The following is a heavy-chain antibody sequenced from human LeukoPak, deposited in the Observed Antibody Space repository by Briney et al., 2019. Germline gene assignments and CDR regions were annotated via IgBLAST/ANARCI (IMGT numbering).Heavy chain of an antibody. J-gene: IGHJ3*02. Sequence: SETLSLTCTVSGGSISSYYWGWIRQPPGKGLEWIGSIYYSGSTYYNPSLKSRVTISVDTSKNQFSLKLSSVTAADTAVYYCARHPRYCSSTSCYDAFDIWGQGIMVTVSS. CDR2: IYYSGST. CDR1: GGSISSYY. CDR3: ARHPRYCSSTSCYDAFDI. D-gene: IGHD2-2*01. V-gene: IGHV4-39*01.